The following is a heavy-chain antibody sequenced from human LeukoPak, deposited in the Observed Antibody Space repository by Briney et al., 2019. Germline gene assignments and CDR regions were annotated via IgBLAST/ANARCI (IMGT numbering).Heavy chain of an antibody. V-gene: IGHV4-4*02. Sequence: SETLSLTCAVSGGSISSSNWWSWVRQPPGKGLEWIGEIYHSGSTNYNPSLKGRVTISVDKSKNQFSLKLSSVTAADTAVYYCASEEVDIVATSGGYFQHWGQGTLVTVSS. CDR1: GGSISSSNW. D-gene: IGHD5-12*01. CDR2: IYHSGST. CDR3: ASEEVDIVATSGGYFQH. J-gene: IGHJ1*01.